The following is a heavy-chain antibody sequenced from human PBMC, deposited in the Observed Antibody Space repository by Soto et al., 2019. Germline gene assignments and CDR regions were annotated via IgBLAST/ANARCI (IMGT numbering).Heavy chain of an antibody. D-gene: IGHD3-16*02. V-gene: IGHV3-23*01. J-gene: IGHJ4*02. CDR1: GFAFSSYA. CDR2: ISGSGGST. Sequence: PGGSLRLSCAASGFAFSSYAMSWVRQAPGKGLEWVSAISGSGGSTYYADSVKGRFTISRDNSKNTLYLQMNSLRAEDTAVYYCAKSRRGELLLWELSSLGGPFDFPGQGTFVAVSS. CDR3: AKSRRGELLLWELSSLGGPFDF.